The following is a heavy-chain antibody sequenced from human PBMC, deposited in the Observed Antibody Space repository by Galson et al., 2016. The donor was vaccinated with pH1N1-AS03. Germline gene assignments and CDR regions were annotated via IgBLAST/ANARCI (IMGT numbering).Heavy chain of an antibody. Sequence: SLRLSCAASGFTFSIYWMTWVRQTPGKGLEWVATINPGGREKYYADSVKGRFTISRDNSKNTLYLQMNSLRAEDTAVYYCARDRHYYDYIWGTYRYDWYFDLWGRGTLVTVSS. D-gene: IGHD3-16*02. J-gene: IGHJ2*01. CDR2: INPGGREK. V-gene: IGHV3-7*01. CDR1: GFTFSIYW. CDR3: ARDRHYYDYIWGTYRYDWYFDL.